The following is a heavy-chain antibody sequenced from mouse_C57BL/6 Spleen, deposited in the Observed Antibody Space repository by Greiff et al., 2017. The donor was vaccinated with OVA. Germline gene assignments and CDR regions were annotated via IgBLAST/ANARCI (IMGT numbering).Heavy chain of an antibody. CDR2: IYPGNSDT. D-gene: IGHD1-1*01. J-gene: IGHJ4*01. CDR1: GYTFTSYW. Sequence: EVQLQESGTVLARPGASVKMSCKTSGYTFTSYWMHWVKQRPGPGLEWIGAIYPGNSDTSYNQKFKGKAKLTAVTSASTAYMALSSLTNEDSAVYYCTRDTTVVAPYAMDYWGQGTSVTVSS. CDR3: TRDTTVVAPYAMDY. V-gene: IGHV1-5*01.